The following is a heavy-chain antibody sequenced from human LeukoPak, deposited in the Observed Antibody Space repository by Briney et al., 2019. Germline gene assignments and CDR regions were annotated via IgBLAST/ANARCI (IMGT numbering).Heavy chain of an antibody. D-gene: IGHD5-18*01. CDR1: GFTFSDYY. CDR2: ISSNGSTI. J-gene: IGHJ4*02. V-gene: IGHV3-11*04. Sequence: AGGSLRLSCAASGFTFSDYYMSWIRQAPGKGLEWVSYISSNGSTIYYADSVKGRFTISRDNAKNSLYLQMNSLRAEDTAVYYCARDKRDLYSYGRTFDYWGQGTLVTVSS. CDR3: ARDKRDLYSYGRTFDY.